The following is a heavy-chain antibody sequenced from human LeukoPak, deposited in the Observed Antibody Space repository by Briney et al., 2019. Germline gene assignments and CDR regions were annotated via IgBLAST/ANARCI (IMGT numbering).Heavy chain of an antibody. CDR3: GRDAVLGSGSIDY. D-gene: IGHD3-10*01. V-gene: IGHV3-30*07. Sequence: GGSLRLSCAASGFTFNTYAMHWVRQAPGKGLEWVAVISYDASNDYYADSVEGRFTISRDNSKNTLYLQMNSLGAEDTAVYYCGRDAVLGSGSIDYWGQGVLVTVSS. J-gene: IGHJ4*02. CDR2: ISYDASND. CDR1: GFTFNTYA.